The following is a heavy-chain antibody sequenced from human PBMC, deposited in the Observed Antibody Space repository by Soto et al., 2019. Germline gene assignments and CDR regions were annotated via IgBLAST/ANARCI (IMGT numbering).Heavy chain of an antibody. Sequence: SETLSLTCTVSGGSISSYYWSWIRQPPGKGLEWIGYIYYSGSTNYNPSLKSRVTISVDTSKNQISLKLSSVTAADTAVYYCARLLGDCSSTSCYKKDYYYYYYMDVWGKGTTVTVSS. CDR1: GGSISSYY. V-gene: IGHV4-59*01. CDR3: ARLLGDCSSTSCYKKDYYYYYYMDV. CDR2: IYYSGST. D-gene: IGHD2-2*02. J-gene: IGHJ6*03.